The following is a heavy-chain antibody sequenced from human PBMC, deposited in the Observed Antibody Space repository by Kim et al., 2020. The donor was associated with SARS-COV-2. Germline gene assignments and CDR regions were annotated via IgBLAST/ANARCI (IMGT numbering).Heavy chain of an antibody. CDR3: ARDNSPDI. CDR1: GYAFTGHY. V-gene: IGHV1-46*01. CDR2: INPGDGTT. Sequence: ASVKVSCKTSGYAFTGHYIIWVRQAPGQGLEWMGIINPGDGTTTYAQEFQGRVAMTRDTSTRTVYMELSSLKPEDTAEYYCARDNSPDIWGQGTMVTVSS. J-gene: IGHJ3*02.